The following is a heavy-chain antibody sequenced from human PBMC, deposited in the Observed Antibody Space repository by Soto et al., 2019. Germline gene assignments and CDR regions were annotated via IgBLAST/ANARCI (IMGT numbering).Heavy chain of an antibody. CDR2: ISYDGSNK. V-gene: IGHV3-30-3*01. D-gene: IGHD4-17*01. Sequence: GGSLRLSCAASGFTFSSYAMHWVRQAPGKGLEWVAVISYDGSNKYYADSVKGRFTISRDNSKNTLYLQMNSLRAEDTAVYYCARPSKKDYGDLSFLLYWGQGTLVTVSS. CDR1: GFTFSSYA. CDR3: ARPSKKDYGDLSFLLY. J-gene: IGHJ4*02.